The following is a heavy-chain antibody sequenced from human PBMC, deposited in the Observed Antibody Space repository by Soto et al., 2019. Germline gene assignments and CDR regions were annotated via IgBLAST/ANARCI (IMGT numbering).Heavy chain of an antibody. CDR1: GFTFSDHQ. CDR2: TRNKANSYTT. CDR3: ARVVGAPNWFDP. J-gene: IGHJ5*02. V-gene: IGHV3-72*01. D-gene: IGHD1-26*01. Sequence: EVQLVESGGGLVQPGGSLRLSCGASGFTFSDHQMDWVRQAPGKGLEWVGRTRNKANSYTTEYAASVKGRFTISRDDSKNSLYLQMNSLKTEDTAVYYCARVVGAPNWFDPWGQGTLVTVSS.